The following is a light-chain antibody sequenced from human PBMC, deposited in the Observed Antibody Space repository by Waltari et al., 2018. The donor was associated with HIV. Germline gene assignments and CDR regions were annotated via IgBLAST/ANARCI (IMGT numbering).Light chain of an antibody. CDR2: ASS. CDR3: QQTYNAPHT. CDR1: QSISRS. Sequence: DIQMTQSPSSLSASVGDRVTIPGRASQSISRSLNSYQQKPGQAPKLPIFASSSLHGGVPSRFTASGSWTDFTLIISSLQREDSATYYCQQTYNAPHTFGQGTKLEIK. V-gene: IGKV1-39*01. J-gene: IGKJ2*01.